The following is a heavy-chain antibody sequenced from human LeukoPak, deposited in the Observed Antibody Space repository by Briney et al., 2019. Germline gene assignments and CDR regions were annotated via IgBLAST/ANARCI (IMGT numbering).Heavy chain of an antibody. CDR3: ARDCSGGSYYQGAFDY. Sequence: ASVKVSCKASGYTFTSYAMNWVRQAPGQGLEWMGWINTNTGNPTYAQGFTGRFVFSLDTSVSTAYLQISSLKAEDTAVYYCARDCSGGSYYQGAFDYWGQGTLVTVSS. J-gene: IGHJ4*02. CDR2: INTNTGNP. CDR1: GYTFTSYA. D-gene: IGHD2-15*01. V-gene: IGHV7-4-1*02.